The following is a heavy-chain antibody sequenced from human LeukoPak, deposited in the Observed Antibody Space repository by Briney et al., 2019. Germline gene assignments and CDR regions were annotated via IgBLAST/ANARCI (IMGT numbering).Heavy chain of an antibody. CDR2: IYSGGST. J-gene: IGHJ6*02. Sequence: GGSLRLSCAASGFTVSSSYMSWVRQAPGKGLEWVSVIYSGGSTYYADSVKGRFTISRDNAKNSLYLQMNSLRAEDTAVYYCARALGYCSSTSCYYYYYYGMDVWGQGTTVTVSS. D-gene: IGHD2-2*01. CDR1: GFTVSSSY. V-gene: IGHV3-53*03. CDR3: ARALGYCSSTSCYYYYYYGMDV.